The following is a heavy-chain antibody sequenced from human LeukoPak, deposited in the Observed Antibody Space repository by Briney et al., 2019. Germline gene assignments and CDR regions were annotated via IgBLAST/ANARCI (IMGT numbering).Heavy chain of an antibody. J-gene: IGHJ4*02. CDR2: IYYSGST. CDR3: ARDYYDSSGYPVYIDY. Sequence: SETLSLTCTVSGGSISSSSYYWGWIRQPPGKGLGWIGSIYYSGSTYYNPSLKSRVTISVDTSKNQFSLKLSSVTAADTAVYYCARDYYDSSGYPVYIDYWGQGTLVTVSS. D-gene: IGHD3-22*01. V-gene: IGHV4-39*01. CDR1: GGSISSSSYY.